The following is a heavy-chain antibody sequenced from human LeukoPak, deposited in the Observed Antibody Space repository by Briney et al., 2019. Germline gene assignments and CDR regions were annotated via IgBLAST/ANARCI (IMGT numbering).Heavy chain of an antibody. CDR3: ATPGGSGDYPYPTYFNY. V-gene: IGHV3-23*01. CDR1: GFTFSSHA. J-gene: IGHJ4*02. CDR2: ISTGGGTT. Sequence: PGGSLRLSCTASGFTFSSHAMSWVRQAPGKGLECVSSISTGGGTTYYTDSVKGRFTISRDNSKNTLYLQMTSLTAEDTAVYYCATPGGSGDYPYPTYFNYWGQGTLITVSS. D-gene: IGHD3-10*01.